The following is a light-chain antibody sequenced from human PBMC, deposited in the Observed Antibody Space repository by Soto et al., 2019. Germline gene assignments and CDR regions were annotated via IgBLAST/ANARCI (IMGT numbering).Light chain of an antibody. Sequence: QSALTQPPSASGSPGQSVTISCTGTSSDVGGSNFVSWYQQHPGKAPKLMIYEVSKRPSGVPDRFSGSKSGNTASLTVSGLQGEDEAAYYCSSHAGNNNGGVFGGGTKLTVL. CDR2: EVS. CDR1: SSDVGGSNF. J-gene: IGLJ3*02. CDR3: SSHAGNNNGGV. V-gene: IGLV2-8*01.